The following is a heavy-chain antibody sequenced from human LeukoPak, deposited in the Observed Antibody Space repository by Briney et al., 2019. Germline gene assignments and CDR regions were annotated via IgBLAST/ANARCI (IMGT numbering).Heavy chain of an antibody. D-gene: IGHD5-12*01. CDR3: ARRRGYSGYADY. Sequence: SETLSLTCTVSGGSISSSSYYWGWIRQPPGKGLEWIGSIYYSGSTYYNPSLKSRVTISVDTSKNQFSLKLSSVTAADTAVYYCARRRGYSGYADYWGQGTLVTVSS. J-gene: IGHJ4*02. CDR1: GGSISSSSYY. V-gene: IGHV4-39*07. CDR2: IYYSGST.